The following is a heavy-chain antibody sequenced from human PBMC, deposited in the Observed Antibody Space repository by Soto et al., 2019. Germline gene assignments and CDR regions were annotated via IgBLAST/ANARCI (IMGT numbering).Heavy chain of an antibody. Sequence: GASVKVSCKVSGYTLTELSMHWVRRAPGKGLEWMGGFDPEDGETIYAQKFQGRVTMTEDTSTDTAYMELSSLRSEDTAVYYCATISAGSGSYYNMWFDPWGQGTLVTVSS. V-gene: IGHV1-24*01. J-gene: IGHJ5*02. CDR1: GYTLTELS. D-gene: IGHD3-10*01. CDR2: FDPEDGET. CDR3: ATISAGSGSYYNMWFDP.